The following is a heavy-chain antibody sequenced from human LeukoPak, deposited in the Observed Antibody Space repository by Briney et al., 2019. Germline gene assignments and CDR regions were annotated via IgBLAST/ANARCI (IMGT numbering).Heavy chain of an antibody. Sequence: GRSLRLSCAASGFTFSSYAMHWVRQGPGKGLEWVAFISSDGRTEYNADSVKGRFTISRDNSKNTLYLQMNSLTTEDTAVYYCARGWGSGAWLIDSWGQGTLVTVFS. J-gene: IGHJ4*02. D-gene: IGHD3-16*01. CDR2: ISSDGRTE. V-gene: IGHV3-30*04. CDR3: ARGWGSGAWLIDS. CDR1: GFTFSSYA.